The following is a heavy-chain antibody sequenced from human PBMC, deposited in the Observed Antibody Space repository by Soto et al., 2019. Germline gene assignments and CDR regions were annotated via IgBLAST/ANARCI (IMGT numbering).Heavy chain of an antibody. CDR3: ARDYYDILTGYYPNEYFQH. Sequence: GGSLRLSCAASGFTFSSYSMNWVRQAPGKGLEWVSYISSSSSTIYYADSVKGRFTISRDNAKNSLYLQMNSLRAEDTAVYYCARDYYDILTGYYPNEYFQHWGQGTLVTVSS. V-gene: IGHV3-48*01. J-gene: IGHJ1*01. CDR2: ISSSSSTI. CDR1: GFTFSSYS. D-gene: IGHD3-9*01.